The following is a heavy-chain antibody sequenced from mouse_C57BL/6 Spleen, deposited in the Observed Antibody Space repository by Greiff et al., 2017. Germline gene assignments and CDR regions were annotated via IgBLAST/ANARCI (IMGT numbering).Heavy chain of an antibody. J-gene: IGHJ4*01. CDR2: IDPEDGET. CDR3: GRVYEGYCYAMEY. Sequence: VQLQQPGAELVRPGASVKLSCTASGYTFTDYYMHWVKQRPEQGLEWIGGIDPEDGETNYDPKFQGKATMTADTSSSTAYMQLSSLTSEDSAVYYCGRVYEGYCYAMEYWGKGTSVTVSS. CDR1: GYTFTDYY. D-gene: IGHD2-3*01. V-gene: IGHV14-1*01.